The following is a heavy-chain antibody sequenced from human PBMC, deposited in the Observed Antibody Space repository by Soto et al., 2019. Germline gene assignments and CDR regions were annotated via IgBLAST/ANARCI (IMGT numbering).Heavy chain of an antibody. V-gene: IGHV5-51*01. Sequence: GESLQISCKGSGYSFTSYCICWVRQMPGKGLEWMGIIYPGDSDTRYSPSFQGQVTISADKSISTAYLQWSSLKASDTAMYYCARHEGYYGSPAAGLFDYWGQGTLVTVSS. CDR1: GYSFTSYC. J-gene: IGHJ4*02. CDR2: IYPGDSDT. D-gene: IGHD3-10*01. CDR3: ARHEGYYGSPAAGLFDY.